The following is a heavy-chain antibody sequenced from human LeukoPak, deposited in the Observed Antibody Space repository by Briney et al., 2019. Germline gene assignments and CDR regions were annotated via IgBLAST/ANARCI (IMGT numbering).Heavy chain of an antibody. CDR2: ITSTGTTI. Sequence: GGSLRLSCAASGFTFSDYYMSWVRQAPGKGLEWVSYITSTGTTIYYADSVKGRFTISRDNAKNSLYLQMNSLRAEDTAVYYCARDPGCSGTSCYWSFDYWGRGTLVTVSS. V-gene: IGHV3-11*04. J-gene: IGHJ4*02. CDR3: ARDPGCSGTSCYWSFDY. D-gene: IGHD2-2*01. CDR1: GFTFSDYY.